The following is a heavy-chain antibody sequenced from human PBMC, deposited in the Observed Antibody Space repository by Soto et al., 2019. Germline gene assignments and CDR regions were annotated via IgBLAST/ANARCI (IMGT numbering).Heavy chain of an antibody. Sequence: GSLRLSCAASGFTFSSYAMSWVRQAPGEGLEWVSAISGSGGSTYYADSVKGRFTISRDNSKNTLYLQMNSLRAEDTAVYYCAKDVAAAGFNWFDPWGQGTLVTVSS. J-gene: IGHJ5*02. V-gene: IGHV3-23*01. CDR1: GFTFSSYA. CDR3: AKDVAAAGFNWFDP. D-gene: IGHD6-13*01. CDR2: ISGSGGST.